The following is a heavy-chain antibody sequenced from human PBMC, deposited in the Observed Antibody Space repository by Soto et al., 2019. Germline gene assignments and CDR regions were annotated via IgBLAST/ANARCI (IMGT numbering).Heavy chain of an antibody. CDR3: ARDKDLEQLGGNYYYALDV. CDR1: GDTFDTFA. V-gene: IGHV1-69*12. D-gene: IGHD1-1*01. Sequence: QVQLVQSGAEVLKPGSSVKVSCKASGDTFDTFAISWVRQAPGQGLEWMGGIIPIFRTPDYAQKCQGRVTITADVSTSTAYMELTSLRSEDTAVYYCARDKDLEQLGGNYYYALDVWGQGTTVTVSS. CDR2: IIPIFRTP. J-gene: IGHJ6*02.